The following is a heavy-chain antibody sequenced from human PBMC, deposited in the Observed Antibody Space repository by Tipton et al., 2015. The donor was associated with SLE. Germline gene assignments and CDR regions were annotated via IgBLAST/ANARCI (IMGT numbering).Heavy chain of an antibody. D-gene: IGHD5-12*01. Sequence: TLSLTCTVSGGSISSNYWSWIRQPPGKGLEWIGYIYYSGSTNYNPSLKSRVTISVDTSKNQFSLKLSSVTAADTAVYYCARGGIGGYDSFDYWGQGTLVTVSS. CDR3: ARGGIGGYDSFDY. V-gene: IGHV4-59*01. CDR1: GGSISSNY. CDR2: IYYSGST. J-gene: IGHJ4*02.